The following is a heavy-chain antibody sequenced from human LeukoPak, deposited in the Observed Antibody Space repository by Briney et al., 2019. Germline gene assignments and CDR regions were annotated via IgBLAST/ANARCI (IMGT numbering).Heavy chain of an antibody. D-gene: IGHD6-6*01. V-gene: IGHV3-23*01. CDR1: GFTFDDYA. CDR2: ISGSGGST. CDR3: AKGMYSSSSGTSDY. J-gene: IGHJ4*02. Sequence: GRSLRLSCAASGFTFDDYALNWVRQAPGTGLEWVSSISGSGGSTYYADSVKGRFTISRDNSKNTLYLQMNSLRVEDTAIYYCAKGMYSSSSGTSDYWGQGTLVTVSS.